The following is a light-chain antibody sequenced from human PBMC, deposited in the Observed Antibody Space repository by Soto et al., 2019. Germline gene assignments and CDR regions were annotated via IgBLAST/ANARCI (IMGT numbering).Light chain of an antibody. CDR2: EVT. CDR1: SSDIGGYNY. V-gene: IGLV2-14*01. J-gene: IGLJ1*01. CDR3: SSYTSTNNLFL. Sequence: QSVLTQPASVSGSPGQSITISCTGTSSDIGGYNYVSWYQQHPDKAPKLLIFEVTNQASGVSNRFSGSKSGNTASLTISGLQADDEADYYCSSYTSTNNLFLFGAWTKLTVL.